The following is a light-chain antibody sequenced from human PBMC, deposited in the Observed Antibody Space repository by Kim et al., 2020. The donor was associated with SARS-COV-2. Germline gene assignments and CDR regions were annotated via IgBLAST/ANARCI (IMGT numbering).Light chain of an antibody. CDR2: GAS. CDR3: QQYEGAPWT. V-gene: IGKV3-20*01. CDR1: QSVSTTY. Sequence: PGERATLSCRASQSVSTTYLAWYQQRPGQAPRLLIYGASTRATGIPDRFSGSGSGADFTLTISRLEPEDVAVYYCQQYEGAPWTFGQGTKVDIK. J-gene: IGKJ1*01.